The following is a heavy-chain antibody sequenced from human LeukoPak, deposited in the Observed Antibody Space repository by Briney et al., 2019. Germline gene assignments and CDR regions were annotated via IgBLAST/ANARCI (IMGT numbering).Heavy chain of an antibody. CDR3: AKDYRDYLILGYFDY. CDR2: ISGSGGST. V-gene: IGHV3-23*01. J-gene: IGHJ4*02. CDR1: GFTFSSYA. D-gene: IGHD4-17*01. Sequence: GGSLRLSCAASGFTFSSYAMSWVRQAPGKGLEWVSAISGSGGSTYYADSVKGRFTISRDNSKNTLYLQMNSLRAEDTAVYYCAKDYRDYLILGYFDYWGQGTLVTVSS.